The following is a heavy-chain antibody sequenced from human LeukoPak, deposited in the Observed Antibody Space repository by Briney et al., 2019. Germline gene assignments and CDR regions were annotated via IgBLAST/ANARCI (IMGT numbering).Heavy chain of an antibody. Sequence: GGPLGPSCPASGFTFISYWLPGVGQARGKGLVWVARIKSDETYTDYADSVKGRFTISRDDAKNTLYLQMNSLRAEDTAIYYCTTIRPDYWGQGALVTVSS. D-gene: IGHD5-12*01. J-gene: IGHJ4*02. CDR3: TTIRPDY. CDR2: IKSDETYT. V-gene: IGHV3-74*01. CDR1: GFTFISYW.